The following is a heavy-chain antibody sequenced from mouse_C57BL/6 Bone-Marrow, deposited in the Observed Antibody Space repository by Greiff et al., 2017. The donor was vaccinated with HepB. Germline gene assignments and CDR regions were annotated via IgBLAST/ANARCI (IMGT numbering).Heavy chain of an antibody. CDR2: ISSGGSYT. Sequence: EVHLVESGGDLVKPGGSLKLSCAASGFTFSSYGMSWVRQTPDKRLEWVATISSGGSYTYYPDSVKGRFTISRDNAKNTLYLQMSSLKSEDTAMYYCASNYGSSSQYFDVWGTGTTVTVSS. CDR3: ASNYGSSSQYFDV. D-gene: IGHD1-1*01. CDR1: GFTFSSYG. J-gene: IGHJ1*03. V-gene: IGHV5-6*01.